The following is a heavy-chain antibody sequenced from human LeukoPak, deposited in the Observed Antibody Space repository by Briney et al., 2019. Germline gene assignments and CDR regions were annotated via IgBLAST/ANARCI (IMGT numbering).Heavy chain of an antibody. J-gene: IGHJ3*02. V-gene: IGHV4-39*01. CDR1: GGSISSSSYY. D-gene: IGHD4-23*01. CDR3: ASTVVTPHAFDI. CDR2: IYYSGST. Sequence: PSETLSLTCTVSGGSISSSSYYWGWIRQPPGKGLEWIGSIYYSGSTYYNPSLKSRVTISVDTSKNQFSLKLSSVTAADTAVYYCASTVVTPHAFDIWGQGTMVNVSS.